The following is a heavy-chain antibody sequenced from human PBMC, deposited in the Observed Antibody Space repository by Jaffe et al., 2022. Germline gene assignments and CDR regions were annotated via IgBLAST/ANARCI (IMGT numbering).Heavy chain of an antibody. Sequence: QVQLQESGPGLVKPSETLSLTCTVSGGSISSYYWSWIRQPPGKGLEWIGYIYYSGSTNYNPSLKSRVTISVDTSKNQFSLKLSSVTAADTAVYYCARVCVTTPGYYFDYWGQGTLVTVSS. J-gene: IGHJ4*02. CDR2: IYYSGST. CDR1: GGSISSYY. V-gene: IGHV4-59*01. D-gene: IGHD4-17*01. CDR3: ARVCVTTPGYYFDY.